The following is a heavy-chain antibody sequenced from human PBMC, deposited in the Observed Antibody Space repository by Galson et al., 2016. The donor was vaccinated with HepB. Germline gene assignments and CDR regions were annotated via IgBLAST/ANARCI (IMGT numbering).Heavy chain of an antibody. CDR3: ARGLHCTGGRCYFGPWFDA. D-gene: IGHD2-15*01. J-gene: IGHJ5*02. CDR1: GFNVSDTY. Sequence: SLRLSCAASGFNVSDTYMTWLRQPPGKGLEWVSVIHRDGHTYLAASVKGRFPISRDNLKNTVDLQMNRLRAEDTAVYHCARGLHCTGGRCYFGPWFDAWGQGSLVTVSS. V-gene: IGHV3-53*03. CDR2: IHRDGHT.